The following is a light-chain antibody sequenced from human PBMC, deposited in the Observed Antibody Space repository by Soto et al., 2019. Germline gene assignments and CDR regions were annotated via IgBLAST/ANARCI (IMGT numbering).Light chain of an antibody. Sequence: DFQMTQSPSTLSASVGDRVTITCRASQNIRSRLAWFQQKPGKAPKLLIYDAPGLESGVPQRFSGSGSGTEFTLTISSLQSDDFSAYFCQQYHSYWTFGQGTKVE. V-gene: IGKV1-5*01. CDR1: QNIRSR. CDR2: DAP. CDR3: QQYHSYWT. J-gene: IGKJ1*01.